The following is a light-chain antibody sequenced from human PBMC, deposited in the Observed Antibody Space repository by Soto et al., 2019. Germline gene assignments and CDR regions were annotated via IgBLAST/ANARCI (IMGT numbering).Light chain of an antibody. CDR3: QQGHNWPLT. Sequence: EIVMTQSPATLSVSPGESATLSCRASQSISSELAWYQHKPAQPPRLLIYGASTRATGVPARFTGSGAGSDFTLTISGLQSEDFAVYYCQQGHNWPLTFGQGTRLEI. CDR1: QSISSE. V-gene: IGKV3-15*01. CDR2: GAS. J-gene: IGKJ2*01.